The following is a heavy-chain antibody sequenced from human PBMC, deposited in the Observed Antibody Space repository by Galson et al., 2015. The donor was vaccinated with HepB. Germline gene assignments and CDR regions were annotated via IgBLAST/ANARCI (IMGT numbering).Heavy chain of an antibody. D-gene: IGHD6-19*01. CDR2: ISYDGSNK. J-gene: IGHJ4*02. V-gene: IGHV3-30*04. CDR3: ARRYSSGWYVDY. CDR1: GFTFSNYT. Sequence: SLRLSCAASGFTFSNYTMHWVRQAPGKGLEWVAVISYDGSNKYYADSVKGRFTISRDNSKNTLYLQMNSLRAEDTAVYYCARRYSSGWYVDYWGQGTLVTVSS.